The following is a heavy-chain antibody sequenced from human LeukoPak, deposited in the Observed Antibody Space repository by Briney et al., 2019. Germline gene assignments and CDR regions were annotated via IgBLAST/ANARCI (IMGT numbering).Heavy chain of an antibody. J-gene: IGHJ4*02. D-gene: IGHD3-22*01. CDR2: ISAYNGNT. V-gene: IGHV1-18*01. CDR3: AGVADYYDSSGYYWI. CDR1: GYTSTSYG. Sequence: ASVKVSCKASGYTSTSYGISWVRQAPGQGLEWMGWISAYNGNTNYAQKLQGRVTMTTDTSTSTAYMELRSLRSDDTAVYYCAGVADYYDSSGYYWIWGQGTLVTVSS.